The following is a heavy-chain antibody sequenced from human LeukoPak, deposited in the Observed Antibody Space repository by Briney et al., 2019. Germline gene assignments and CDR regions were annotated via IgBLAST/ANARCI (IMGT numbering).Heavy chain of an antibody. J-gene: IGHJ4*02. Sequence: GGSLRLSCTASGFTFGDYAMSWVRQAPGKGLEWVGFIRSKAYGETTEYAASVKGRFTISRDDSKSIAYLQMNSLKTEDTAVYYCTREGRGSDAFDYWGQGTLVTVSS. CDR2: IRSKAYGETT. CDR1: GFTFGDYA. D-gene: IGHD3-16*01. V-gene: IGHV3-49*04. CDR3: TREGRGSDAFDY.